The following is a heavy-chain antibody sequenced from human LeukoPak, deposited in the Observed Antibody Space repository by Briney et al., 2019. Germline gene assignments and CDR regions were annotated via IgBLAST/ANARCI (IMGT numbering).Heavy chain of an antibody. CDR1: GYTFTSYG. J-gene: IGHJ4*02. D-gene: IGHD2-2*01. V-gene: IGHV1-18*01. CDR3: AGGKNIVVVPAAGFDY. CDR2: ISAYNGNT. Sequence: WASVKVSCKASGYTFTSYGTSWVRQAPGQGLEWMGWISAYNGNTNYAQKLQGRVTMTTDTSTSTAYMELRSLRSDDTAVYYCAGGKNIVVVPAAGFDYWGQGTLVTVSS.